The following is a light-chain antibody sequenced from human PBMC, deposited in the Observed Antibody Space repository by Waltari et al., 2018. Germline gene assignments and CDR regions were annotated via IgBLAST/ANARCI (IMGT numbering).Light chain of an antibody. CDR2: RNT. J-gene: IGLJ3*02. V-gene: IGLV1-47*01. CDR1: SSNVGSNY. CDR3: AACDDSLSGPV. Sequence: QSVLTQPPSASGTPGQRVTIPCSGSSSNVGSNYITWYQHLPGPAPKLLIYRNTPRPSGVPDRFSGSKSGASASLAISGLRSEDEADYYCAACDDSLSGPVFGGGTKLTVL.